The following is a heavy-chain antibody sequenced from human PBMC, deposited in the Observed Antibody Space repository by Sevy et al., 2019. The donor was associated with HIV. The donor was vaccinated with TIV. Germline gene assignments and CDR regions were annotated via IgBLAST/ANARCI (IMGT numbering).Heavy chain of an antibody. CDR3: ARGSYQTFDY. Sequence: GGSLRLSCAASGFTFSSYSMNWVRQAPGKGLEWVSYISSSSSTIYYADSVKGRFTISRDNAKNSLYLQMNSLGDEDTAVYYCARGSYQTFDYWGQGTLVTVSS. CDR2: ISSSSSTI. CDR1: GFTFSSYS. V-gene: IGHV3-48*02. J-gene: IGHJ4*02. D-gene: IGHD1-26*01.